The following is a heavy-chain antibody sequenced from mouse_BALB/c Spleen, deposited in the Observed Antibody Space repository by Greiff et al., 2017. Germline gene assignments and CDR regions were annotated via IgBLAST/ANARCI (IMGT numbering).Heavy chain of an antibody. J-gene: IGHJ2*01. V-gene: IGHV1-87*01. CDR3: ARGRYGNYGFDY. CDR2: IYPGDGDT. D-gene: IGHD2-10*02. CDR1: GYTFSSYW. Sequence: VQLQQSGAELMKPGASVKISCKATGYTFSSYWIEWVKQRPGQGLEWIGAIYPGDGDTRYTQKFKGKATLTADKSSSTAYMQLSSLASEDSAVYYCARGRYGNYGFDYWGQGTTLTVSS.